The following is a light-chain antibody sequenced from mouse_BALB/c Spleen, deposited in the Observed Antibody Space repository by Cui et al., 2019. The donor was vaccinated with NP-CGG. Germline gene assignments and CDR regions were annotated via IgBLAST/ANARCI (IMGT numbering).Light chain of an antibody. Sequence: QAVVTQESELTTSPGETVTLTCRSSTGAVTTSNYANWVQEKPDHLFTGLIGGTNNRAPGVPARFSGSLIGDKAALTITGAQTEDEAIYFCALWYTSHWVFGGGTKLTVL. CDR2: GTN. V-gene: IGLV1*01. J-gene: IGLJ1*01. CDR3: ALWYTSHWV. CDR1: TGAVTTSNY.